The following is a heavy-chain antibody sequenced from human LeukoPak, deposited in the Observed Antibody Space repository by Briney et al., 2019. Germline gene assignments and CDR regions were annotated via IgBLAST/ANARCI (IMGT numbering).Heavy chain of an antibody. CDR3: ARDATVTFYYYYYYMDV. J-gene: IGHJ6*03. V-gene: IGHV3-21*01. D-gene: IGHD4-11*01. CDR2: ITSGTRT. Sequence: GSLRLSCVASGFTFSSHGMNWVRQAPGKGLEWVSGITSGTRTYYADSVKGRFTISRDNAKNSLYLQMNSLRAEDTAVYYCARDATVTFYYYYYYMDVWGKGTTVTVSS. CDR1: GFTFSSHG.